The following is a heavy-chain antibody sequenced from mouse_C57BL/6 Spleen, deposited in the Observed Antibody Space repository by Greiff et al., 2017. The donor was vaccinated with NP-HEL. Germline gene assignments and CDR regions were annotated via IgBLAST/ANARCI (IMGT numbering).Heavy chain of an antibody. CDR2: TNPSNGGT. CDR1: GYTFTSYW. D-gene: IGHD2-5*01. J-gene: IGHJ4*01. Sequence: QVQLQQPGTELVKPGASVKLSCKASGYTFTSYWMHWVKQRPGQGLEWIGNTNPSNGGTNYNEKFKSKATLTVDKSSSTAYMQLSSLTSEDSAVYYCARERAYYSNYYAMDYWGQGTSVTVSS. CDR3: ARERAYYSNYYAMDY. V-gene: IGHV1-53*01.